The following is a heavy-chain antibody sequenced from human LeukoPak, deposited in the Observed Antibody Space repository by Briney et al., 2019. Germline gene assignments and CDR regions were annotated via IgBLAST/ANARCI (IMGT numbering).Heavy chain of an antibody. J-gene: IGHJ4*02. CDR2: INHSGST. CDR3: ARGGNPGDY. D-gene: IGHD4-23*01. V-gene: IGHV4-34*01. Sequence: SETLSLTCAVYGGSFSGYYWSWIGQPPGKGLEWIGEINHSGSTNYNPSLKSRVTISVDTSKNQFSLKLSSVTAADTAVYYCARGGNPGDYWGQGTLVTVSS. CDR1: GGSFSGYY.